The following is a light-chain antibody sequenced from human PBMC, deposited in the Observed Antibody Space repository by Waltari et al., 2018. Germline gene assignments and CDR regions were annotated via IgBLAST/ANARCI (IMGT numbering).Light chain of an antibody. J-gene: IGLJ3*02. CDR1: SVGSES. V-gene: IGLV3-21*02. CDR3: QLWDGITDHWV. CDR2: DDS. Sequence: SHVLTQPPSVSVAPGQTAKITWGGNSVGSESVHWYQQKSGRAPEVVVYDDSARPSGIPERMSGAKSGNTATLTIARVEAGDEADYYCQLWDGITDHWVFGGGTKVTVL.